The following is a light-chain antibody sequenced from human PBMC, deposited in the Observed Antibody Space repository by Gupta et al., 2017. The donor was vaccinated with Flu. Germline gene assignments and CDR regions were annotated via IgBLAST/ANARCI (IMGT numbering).Light chain of an antibody. Sequence: QTVVTQEPSLTVSPGGTVTPSCGSSTGAVTTSHYAYWFQQKPGQAPRTLIYDTTKKHSWTPARFSGSLLGGKAALTVSGAQADDEADYYCLLSYNGPRVFGGGTKLTVL. CDR3: LLSYNGPRV. V-gene: IGLV7-46*01. J-gene: IGLJ3*02. CDR1: TGAVTTSHY. CDR2: DTT.